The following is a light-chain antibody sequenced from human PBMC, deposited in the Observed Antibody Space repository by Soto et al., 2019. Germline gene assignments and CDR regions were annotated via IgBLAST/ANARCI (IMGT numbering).Light chain of an antibody. V-gene: IGKV3-20*01. J-gene: IGKJ1*01. CDR3: HQYASSVT. CDR1: QSFSSTF. Sequence: EILLTQSPDSLSLSPGDRATLSCRASQSFSSTFFAWYQQTPGQAPRLLIYGASSRATGIPDRFSGSGSGTYFTRTISSLEPADFAVYYCHQYASSVTFGQGTKVEIK. CDR2: GAS.